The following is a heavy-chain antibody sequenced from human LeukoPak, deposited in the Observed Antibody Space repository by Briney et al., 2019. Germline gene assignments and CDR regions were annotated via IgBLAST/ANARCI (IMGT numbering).Heavy chain of an antibody. CDR3: ARSMAPPGSLYFQH. Sequence: ASVRVSCKASGYTFTGYYMHWVRQAPGQGLEWMGWINSKSGGTNYAQKFQGRVTMTRDTSISAAYMELSRLRSDDTAVYYCARSMAPPGSLYFQHWGQGTLVTVSS. CDR2: INSKSGGT. J-gene: IGHJ1*01. CDR1: GYTFTGYY. V-gene: IGHV1-2*02. D-gene: IGHD6-13*01.